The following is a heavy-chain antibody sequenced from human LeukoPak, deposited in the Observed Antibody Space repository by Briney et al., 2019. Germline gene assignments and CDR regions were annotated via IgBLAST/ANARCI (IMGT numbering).Heavy chain of an antibody. CDR2: ISWNSGSI. J-gene: IGHJ5*02. V-gene: IGHV3-9*01. Sequence: GGSLRLSCAASGFTFDDYAMHWVRQAPGKGLEWVSGISWNSGSIGYADSVKGRFTISRDNAKNSLYLQMNSLRAEDTALYYCARVLRFLERGIVAAWFDPWGQGTLVTVSS. CDR3: ARVLRFLERGIVAAWFDP. D-gene: IGHD3-3*01. CDR1: GFTFDDYA.